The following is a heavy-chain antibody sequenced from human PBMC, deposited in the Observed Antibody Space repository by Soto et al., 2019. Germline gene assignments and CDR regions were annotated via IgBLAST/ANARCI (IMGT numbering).Heavy chain of an antibody. Sequence: GGSLRLSCAASGFTFSSYAMSWVRQAPGKGLEWVSAISGSGGSTYYADSVKGRFTISRDNSKNTLYLQMNSLRAEDTAVYYCAKYAYYDFWSDYYYMDVWGKGTTVTVSS. V-gene: IGHV3-23*01. CDR2: ISGSGGST. CDR3: AKYAYYDFWSDYYYMDV. D-gene: IGHD3-3*01. J-gene: IGHJ6*03. CDR1: GFTFSSYA.